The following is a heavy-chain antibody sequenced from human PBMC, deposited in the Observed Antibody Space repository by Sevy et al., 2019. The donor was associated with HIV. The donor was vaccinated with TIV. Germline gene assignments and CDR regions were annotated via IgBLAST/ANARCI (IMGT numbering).Heavy chain of an antibody. CDR1: GDTFSGYY. CDR2: INPNRGGP. D-gene: IGHD3-10*01. CDR3: AKVLGEDQMEGGYYFDY. J-gene: IGHJ4*02. Sequence: TSVKVSCKASGDTFSGYYVHWVRQAPGQGLEWMGWINPNRGGPNYAQKFQGRVTMTRDTSISTAYMELRRLGYGDTDMCYCAKVLGEDQMEGGYYFDYWAQGTLVTVSS. V-gene: IGHV1-2*02.